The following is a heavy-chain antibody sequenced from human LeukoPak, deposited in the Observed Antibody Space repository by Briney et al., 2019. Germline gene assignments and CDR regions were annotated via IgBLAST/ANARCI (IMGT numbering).Heavy chain of an antibody. CDR2: ISYDGSNK. D-gene: IGHD2-21*02. CDR1: GFTFSSYG. Sequence: PGRSLRLSCAASGFTFSSYGMHWVRQAPGKGLEWVAVISYDGSNKYYADSVKGRFTISRDNSKNTPYLQMNSLRAEDTAVYYCTSRRGDYDYYYGMDVWGQGTTVTVSS. CDR3: TSRRGDYDYYYGMDV. V-gene: IGHV3-30*03. J-gene: IGHJ6*02.